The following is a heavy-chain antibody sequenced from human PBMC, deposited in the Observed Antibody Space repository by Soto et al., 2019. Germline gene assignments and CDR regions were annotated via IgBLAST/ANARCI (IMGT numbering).Heavy chain of an antibody. J-gene: IGHJ3*02. Sequence: VKVSCKASGYTFTSYDINWVRQAPGKGLEWMGGFDPEDGETIYAQKFQGRVTMTEDTSTDTAYMELSSLRSEDTAVYYCATATYYDFWSPDAFDIWGQGTMVTVSS. CDR3: ATATYYDFWSPDAFDI. CDR2: FDPEDGET. V-gene: IGHV1-24*01. D-gene: IGHD3-3*01. CDR1: GYTFTSYD.